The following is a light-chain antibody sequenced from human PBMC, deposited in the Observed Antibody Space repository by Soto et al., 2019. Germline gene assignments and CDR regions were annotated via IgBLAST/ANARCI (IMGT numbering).Light chain of an antibody. CDR2: ETT. CDR3: LLSYNGPYV. J-gene: IGLJ1*01. V-gene: IGLV7-46*01. Sequence: QAVVTQEPSLTVYPGGTVTLTFGSSTGAVTNGHYPYWFQQKPGQAPRTLIYETTNRPSWTPARFSGSLLGGKAALTLSGAQPEDEAEYYCLLSYNGPYVFGTGTKVTVL. CDR1: TGAVTNGHY.